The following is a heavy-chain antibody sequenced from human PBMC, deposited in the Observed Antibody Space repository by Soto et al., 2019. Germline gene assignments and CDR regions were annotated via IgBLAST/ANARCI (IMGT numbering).Heavy chain of an antibody. D-gene: IGHD3-10*01. V-gene: IGHV5-51*01. Sequence: GESLKISCKGSGYSFTSYWIGWVRQMPGKGLEWMAIIYPGDSDTRYSPSFQGQVTISADKSISTAYLQWSSLRAPDTAMYYRARFDGRNGYYGDYWGHGTQVTVSS. CDR2: IYPGDSDT. CDR1: GYSFTSYW. J-gene: IGHJ4*01. CDR3: ARFDGRNGYYGDY.